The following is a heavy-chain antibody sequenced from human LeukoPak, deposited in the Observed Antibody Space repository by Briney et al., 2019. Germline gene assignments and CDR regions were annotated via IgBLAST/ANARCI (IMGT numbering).Heavy chain of an antibody. CDR3: ARDRGYSYGLYYFDY. D-gene: IGHD5-18*01. CDR1: GYTFTSYY. V-gene: IGHV1-46*01. J-gene: IGHJ4*02. CDR2: INPSGGST. Sequence: ASVKVSCKASGYTFTSYYMHWVRQAPGQGLEWMRIINPSGGSTSYAQKFQGRVTMTRDTSTSTVYMELSSLRSEDTAVYYCARDRGYSYGLYYFDYWGQGTLVTVSS.